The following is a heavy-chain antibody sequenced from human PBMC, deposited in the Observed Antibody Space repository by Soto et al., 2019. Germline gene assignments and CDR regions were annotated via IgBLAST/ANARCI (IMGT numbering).Heavy chain of an antibody. J-gene: IGHJ4*02. CDR3: TSGGGTFGGSNRDY. V-gene: IGHV3-15*01. Sequence: EVQLVESGGDLVKPGGSLRLSCAASGFTFSNAWMTWVRQGPGKGLEWVGRIKSNTAGGTPEYAAPVKGRFTISRDDSKNPLDLQMNSLKTEDTAVYYCTSGGGTFGGSNRDYWGQGTLVTVSS. CDR1: GFTFSNAW. D-gene: IGHD3-16*01. CDR2: IKSNTAGGTP.